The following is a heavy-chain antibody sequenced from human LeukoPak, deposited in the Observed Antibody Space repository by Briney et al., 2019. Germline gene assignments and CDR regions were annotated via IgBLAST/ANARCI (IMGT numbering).Heavy chain of an antibody. D-gene: IGHD3-10*01. CDR1: GGPISSGGYS. J-gene: IGHJ4*02. CDR3: ARTSTYYYGSGSHYYFDY. V-gene: IGHV4-30-2*01. CDR2: IYHSGST. Sequence: SETLSLTCAVSGGPISSGGYSWSWIRQPPGKGLEWIGYIYHSGSTYYNPSLKSRVTISVDRSKNQFSLKLSSVTAADTAVYYCARTSTYYYGSGSHYYFDYWGQGTLVTVSS.